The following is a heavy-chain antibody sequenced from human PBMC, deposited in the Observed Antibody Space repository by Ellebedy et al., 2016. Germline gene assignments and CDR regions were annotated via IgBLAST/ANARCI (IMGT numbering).Heavy chain of an antibody. CDR1: GFTFSSYA. J-gene: IGHJ4*02. D-gene: IGHD3-10*01. CDR3: ARDSHGSGSYYYY. V-gene: IGHV3-23*01. Sequence: GGSLRLSXAASGFTFSSYAMSWVRQAPGKGLEWVSAISGSGGSTYYADSVKGRFTISRDNSKNTLYLQMNSLRAEDTAVYYCARDSHGSGSYYYYWGQGTLVTVSS. CDR2: ISGSGGST.